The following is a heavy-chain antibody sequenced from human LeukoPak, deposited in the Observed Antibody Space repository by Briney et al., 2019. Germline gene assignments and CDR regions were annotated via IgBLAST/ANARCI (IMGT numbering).Heavy chain of an antibody. CDR2: IYPGDSDT. CDR3: ARLRGSGSYSKNWFDP. V-gene: IGHV5-51*01. D-gene: IGHD3-10*01. J-gene: IGHJ5*02. Sequence: GESLKISCKGSGYSFTSYWIGWVRQMPGKGLEWMWIIYPGDSDTRYSPSFQGQVTISADKSISTAYLQWSSLKASDTAMYYCARLRGSGSYSKNWFDPWGQGTLVTVSS. CDR1: GYSFTSYW.